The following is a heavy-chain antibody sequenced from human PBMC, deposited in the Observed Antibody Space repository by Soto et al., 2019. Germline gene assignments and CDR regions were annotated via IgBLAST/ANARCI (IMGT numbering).Heavy chain of an antibody. V-gene: IGHV4-30-4*01. D-gene: IGHD2-21*01. CDR1: VGSISIGYYY. Sequence: SETLSITCSFSVGSISIGYYYWSWIRQPPGKGLEWIGNLYYSGNTYYNPSLKSRLIISIDTSKKQFSLKVGSVTAADTAVYYCASYSLYGMDVWGQGTTVTVSS. J-gene: IGHJ6*02. CDR3: ASYSLYGMDV. CDR2: LYYSGNT.